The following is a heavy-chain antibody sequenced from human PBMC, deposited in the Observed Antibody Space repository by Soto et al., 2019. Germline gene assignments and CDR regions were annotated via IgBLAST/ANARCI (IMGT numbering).Heavy chain of an antibody. D-gene: IGHD3-3*01. Sequence: GGSLRLSCAASGFTFSSYAMHWVRQAPGKGLEWVAVISYDGSNKYYADSVKGRFTISRDNSKNTLYLQMNSLRAEDTAVYYCARVKEAIFGVVIKRRYGMDVWGQGTTVTVSS. J-gene: IGHJ6*02. V-gene: IGHV3-30-3*01. CDR1: GFTFSSYA. CDR2: ISYDGSNK. CDR3: ARVKEAIFGVVIKRRYGMDV.